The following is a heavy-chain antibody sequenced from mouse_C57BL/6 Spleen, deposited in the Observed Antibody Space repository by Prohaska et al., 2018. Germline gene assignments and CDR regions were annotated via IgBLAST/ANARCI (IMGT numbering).Heavy chain of an antibody. CDR2: ISSGGSYT. D-gene: IGHD2-4*01. V-gene: IGHV5-6*01. Sequence: EVQLVESGGDLVKPGGSLKLSCAASGFTFSSYGMSWVRQTPDKRLEWVATISSGGSYTYYPDSVKGRFTISRDNAKNTLYLQMSSLKSEDTAMYYCARGLRPYYAMDYWGQGTSVTVSS. CDR3: ARGLRPYYAMDY. CDR1: GFTFSSYG. J-gene: IGHJ4*01.